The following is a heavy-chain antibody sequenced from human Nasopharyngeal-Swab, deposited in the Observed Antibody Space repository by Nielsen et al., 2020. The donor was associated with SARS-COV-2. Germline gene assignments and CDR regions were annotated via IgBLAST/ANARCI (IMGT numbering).Heavy chain of an antibody. J-gene: IGHJ6*02. Sequence: GESLKISCAASGFTFSDYYMRWIRQAPGKGPEWVSYITSRTSYTKYADSVKGRFTISRDDARNSLYLQMNNLRVEDTAVYYCAKAPVTIEVHYYYGLDVWGQGTTVTVSS. CDR3: AKAPVTIEVHYYYGLDV. CDR2: ITSRTSYT. V-gene: IGHV3-11*05. D-gene: IGHD3-10*01. CDR1: GFTFSDYY.